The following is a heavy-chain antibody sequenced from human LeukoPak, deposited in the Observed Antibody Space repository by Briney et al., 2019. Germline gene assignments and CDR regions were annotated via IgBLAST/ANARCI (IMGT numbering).Heavy chain of an antibody. Sequence: PSETLSLTCTVSGGSISSGSYYWSWIRQPAGKGLEWIGRIYTSGSTNYNPSLKSRVTISVDTSKNQFSLKLSSVTAADTAVYYCARELTGSSSSWYAFDYWGQGTLVTVSS. CDR2: IYTSGST. V-gene: IGHV4-61*02. D-gene: IGHD6-13*01. J-gene: IGHJ4*02. CDR3: ARELTGSSSSWYAFDY. CDR1: GGSISSGSYY.